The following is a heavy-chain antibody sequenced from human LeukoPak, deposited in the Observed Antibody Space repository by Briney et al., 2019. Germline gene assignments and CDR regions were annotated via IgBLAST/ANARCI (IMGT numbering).Heavy chain of an antibody. J-gene: IGHJ4*02. D-gene: IGHD2-21*02. CDR1: GFTFSNAW. CDR3: ARAVIVVVTAAPEGY. CDR2: ISSSGSTI. Sequence: GGSLRLSCAASGFTFSNAWMSWVRQAPGKGLEWVSYISSSGSTIYYADSVKGRFTISRDNAKNSLYLQMNSLRAEDTAVYYCARAVIVVVTAAPEGYGGQGTLVTVSS. V-gene: IGHV3-11*04.